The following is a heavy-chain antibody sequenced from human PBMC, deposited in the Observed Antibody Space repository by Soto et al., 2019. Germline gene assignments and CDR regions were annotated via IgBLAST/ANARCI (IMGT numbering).Heavy chain of an antibody. Sequence: SGPTLVNPTQTLTLTCTFSGFSLSTSGMCVSWIRQPPGKALEWLALIDWDDDKYYSTSLKTRLTISKDTSKNQVVLTMTNMDPFDTATYYLARAARHCSSTSCYTPFDYWGQGTLVTVSS. CDR1: GFSLSTSGMC. D-gene: IGHD2-2*02. J-gene: IGHJ4*02. CDR3: ARAARHCSSTSCYTPFDY. CDR2: IDWDDDK. V-gene: IGHV2-70*01.